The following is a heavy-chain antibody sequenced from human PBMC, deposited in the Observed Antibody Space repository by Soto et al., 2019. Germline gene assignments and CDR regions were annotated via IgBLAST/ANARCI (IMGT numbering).Heavy chain of an antibody. D-gene: IGHD3-9*01. V-gene: IGHV1-8*01. J-gene: IGHJ6*03. CDR3: ARGYFSLRYFDWSQNNPGYYYYMDV. CDR1: GYTFTSYD. Sequence: ASVKVSCKASGYTFTSYDINWVRQATGQGLEWMGWMNPNSGNTGYAQKCQGRVTMTRNTYISTAYMELSSVRSEDTAVYYCARGYFSLRYFDWSQNNPGYYYYMDVWGKGTTVTVSS. CDR2: MNPNSGNT.